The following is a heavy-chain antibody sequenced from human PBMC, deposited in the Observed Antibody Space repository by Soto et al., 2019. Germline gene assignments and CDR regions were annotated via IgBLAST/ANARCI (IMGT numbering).Heavy chain of an antibody. V-gene: IGHV5-51*01. D-gene: IGHD4-4*01. CDR3: ARHEQFYYYYYGMDV. CDR2: INPGDSDI. J-gene: IGHJ6*02. CDR1: GYSFTTYW. Sequence: SLKISCKASGYSFTTYWIAWVRQMPGKGLEWMGIINPGDSDIRYSPSFQGQVTISADNSISTAYLQWSSLKASDTAMYYCARHEQFYYYYYGMDVWGQGTAVTVS.